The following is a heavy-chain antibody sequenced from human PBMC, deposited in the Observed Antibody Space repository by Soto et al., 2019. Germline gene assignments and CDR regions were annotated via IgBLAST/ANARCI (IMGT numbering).Heavy chain of an antibody. D-gene: IGHD5-18*01. CDR2: IIPILGTA. CDR3: ARSNVDTAMVTSGYYYYYGMDV. V-gene: IGHV1-69*13. CDR1: GGTFSSYA. Sequence: GASVKVSCKASGGTFSSYAISWVRQAPGQGLEWMGGIIPILGTANYAQKFQGRVTITADESTSTAYMELSSLRSEDTAVYYCARSNVDTAMVTSGYYYYYGMDVWGQGTTVTVSS. J-gene: IGHJ6*02.